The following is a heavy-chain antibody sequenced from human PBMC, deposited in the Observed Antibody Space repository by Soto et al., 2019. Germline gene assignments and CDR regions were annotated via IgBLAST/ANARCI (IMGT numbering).Heavy chain of an antibody. V-gene: IGHV1-18*01. CDR1: GYTFTNYG. CDR3: SRGTSIPASGDY. Sequence: QVQLVQSGAEVKKPGASVKVSCKASGYTFTNYGINWVRQAPGQVLEWLGWVSAYNGERRYAQRVQARVSMTTDTSTTTAYMELRRLRSDDTAVYDCSRGTSIPASGDYWGQGTLVTVSS. D-gene: IGHD6-6*01. CDR2: VSAYNGER. J-gene: IGHJ4*01.